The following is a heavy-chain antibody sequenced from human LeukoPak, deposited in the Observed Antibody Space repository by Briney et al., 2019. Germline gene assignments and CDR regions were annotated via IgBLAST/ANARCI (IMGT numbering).Heavy chain of an antibody. CDR2: INHNGST. CDR3: ATRIRYFDWLLKGALDY. Sequence: SETLSLTCAVYGGSFSGYYWSWIRQPPGKGLEWIGEINHNGSTNYNPSLKSRVTISVDTSKNQFSLKLSSVTAADTAVYYCATRIRYFDWLLKGALDYWGQGTLVTASS. CDR1: GGSFSGYY. J-gene: IGHJ4*02. V-gene: IGHV4-34*01. D-gene: IGHD3-9*01.